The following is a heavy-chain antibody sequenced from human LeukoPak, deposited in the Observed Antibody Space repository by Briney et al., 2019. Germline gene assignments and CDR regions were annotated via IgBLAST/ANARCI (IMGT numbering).Heavy chain of an antibody. V-gene: IGHV3-7*01. J-gene: IGHJ4*02. D-gene: IGHD6-13*01. Sequence: GGSLRLSCAASGFTFSSYWMSWVRQVPGKGLEWVANIKQDGSEKYYVDSVKGRFTISRDNAKNSLYLQMNSLRAEDTAVYYCTREGILSAGDYWGQGTLVIVSS. CDR1: GFTFSSYW. CDR2: IKQDGSEK. CDR3: TREGILSAGDY.